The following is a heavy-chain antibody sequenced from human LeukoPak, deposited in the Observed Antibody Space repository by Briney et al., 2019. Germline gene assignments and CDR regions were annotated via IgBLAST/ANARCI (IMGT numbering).Heavy chain of an antibody. CDR3: ARDYTSAEWLGFAFDV. CDR1: GYTFTGYY. CDR2: INPNSGGT. V-gene: IGHV1-2*02. Sequence: ASVKVSCKASGYTFTGYYMHWVRQAPGQGLEWMGWINPNSGGTNYAQKFQGRVTMTRDTSISTAYMELRSLRSDDTAVYYCARDYTSAEWLGFAFDVWGQGTMISVSP. J-gene: IGHJ3*01. D-gene: IGHD6-19*01.